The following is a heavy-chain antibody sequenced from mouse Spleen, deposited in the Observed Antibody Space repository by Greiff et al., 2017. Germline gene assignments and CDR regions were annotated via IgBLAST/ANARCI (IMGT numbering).Heavy chain of an antibody. Sequence: EVHLVESGPGLAKPSQTLSLTCSVTGYSITSDYWNWIRKFPGNKLEYMGYISYSGSTYYNPSLKSRISITRDTSKNQYYLQLNSVSTEDTATYYCAKFHYYGFWYFDVWGAGTTVTVSS. V-gene: IGHV3-8*01. CDR3: AKFHYYGFWYFDV. J-gene: IGHJ1*01. D-gene: IGHD1-2*01. CDR2: ISYSGST. CDR1: GYSITSDY.